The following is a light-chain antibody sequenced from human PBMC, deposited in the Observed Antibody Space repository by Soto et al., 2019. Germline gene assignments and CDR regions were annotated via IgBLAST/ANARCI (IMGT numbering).Light chain of an antibody. Sequence: DIQMTQPPSSLSASVGDRITITCRASQTIGDNLHWYQQKPGKAPKLLIYASSNLQSGVPSRFSGGGSGTDFTLTISSLQPEDFAIYYCQQTYSTLWTFGQGTKVDI. CDR3: QQTYSTLWT. V-gene: IGKV1-39*01. J-gene: IGKJ1*01. CDR2: ASS. CDR1: QTIGDN.